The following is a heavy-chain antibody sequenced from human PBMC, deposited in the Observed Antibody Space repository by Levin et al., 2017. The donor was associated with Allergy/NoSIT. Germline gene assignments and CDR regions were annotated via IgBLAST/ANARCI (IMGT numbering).Heavy chain of an antibody. V-gene: IGHV3-74*01. J-gene: IGHJ4*02. CDR2: IKSDGSST. CDR3: AHGSTIVGVVSQFDH. Sequence: GESLKISCAASGFTFSSYWMHWVRQAPGKGLVWVSRIKSDGSSTSYADSVKGRFTISRDNTKNTLFLQMNSLRAVDTPLYCCAHGSTIVGVVSQFDHWGQGTLVTVAS. CDR1: GFTFSSYW. D-gene: IGHD3-3*01.